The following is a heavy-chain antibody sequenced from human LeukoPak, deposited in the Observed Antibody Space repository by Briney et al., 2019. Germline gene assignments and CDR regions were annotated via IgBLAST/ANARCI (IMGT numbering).Heavy chain of an antibody. CDR1: AGSISNYY. CDR2: IYSSGST. J-gene: IGHJ4*02. D-gene: IGHD4-11*01. CDR3: AREASYSNYLDY. Sequence: PSETLSLTCTVSAGSISNYYWSWIRQPPGKGLEWIGYIYSSGSTNYNPSLKSRVTISVDTSKHQFSLKLSSVTAADTAVYYCAREASYSNYLDYWGQGTLVTVSS. V-gene: IGHV4-59*01.